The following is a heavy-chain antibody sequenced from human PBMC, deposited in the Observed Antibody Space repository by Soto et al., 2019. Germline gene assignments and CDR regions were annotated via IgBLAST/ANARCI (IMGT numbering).Heavy chain of an antibody. V-gene: IGHV4-39*02. CDR2: IYYSGIT. D-gene: IGHD2-21*01. CDR3: ARERGGDLGMDV. CDR1: GGSISSSNYY. Sequence: PSETLSLTCTVSGGSISSSNYYWGWIRQPPGKGLEWIGNIYYSGITYYNQSLKNRVTISVDTSKNQFSLKLSSVTAADTAVYYCARERGGDLGMDVWGQGTTVTVSS. J-gene: IGHJ6*02.